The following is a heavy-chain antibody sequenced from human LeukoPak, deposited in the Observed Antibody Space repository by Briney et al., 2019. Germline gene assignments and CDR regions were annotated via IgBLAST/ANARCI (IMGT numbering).Heavy chain of an antibody. V-gene: IGHV1-2*02. CDR3: ARGIGYDASGLNWFDS. J-gene: IGHJ5*01. Sequence: ASVKVSCKTSGHTFVAYYVHWVRQAPGQGLEWMGWINPNSGDTNYAQKFQGRVTMTRDTSISTAYMELSRLRSDDTAVYYCARGIGYDASGLNWFDSWGQENLVIVSS. CDR1: GHTFVAYY. D-gene: IGHD3-22*01. CDR2: INPNSGDT.